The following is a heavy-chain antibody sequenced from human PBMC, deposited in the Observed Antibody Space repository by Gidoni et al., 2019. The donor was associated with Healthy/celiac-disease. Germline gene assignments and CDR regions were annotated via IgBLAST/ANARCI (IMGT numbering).Heavy chain of an antibody. Sequence: QVQLVQSGAEVKKPGASVKVSCKVSGYTLTELSMHWVRQALGKGLEWMGGFDPEDGETIYAQKFQGRVTMTEDTSTETAYMELSSLRSEDTAVYYCATGPPYSGSYTFDYWGQGTLVTVSS. CDR3: ATGPPYSGSYTFDY. CDR2: FDPEDGET. CDR1: GYTLTELS. V-gene: IGHV1-24*01. J-gene: IGHJ4*02. D-gene: IGHD1-26*01.